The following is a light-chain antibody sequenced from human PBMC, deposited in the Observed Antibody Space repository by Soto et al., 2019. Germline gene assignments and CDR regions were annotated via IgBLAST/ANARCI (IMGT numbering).Light chain of an antibody. CDR1: QSVSSN. V-gene: IGKV3-15*01. CDR3: RQYNNWTPIT. CDR2: GAS. J-gene: IGKJ3*01. Sequence: EIELTQSPGTLSLSPGERATLSCRASQSVSSNLAWYQQKPGQAPRLLIYGASTRATGIPARFSASGSGTEFTLTIISLLSADFAVTYFRQYNNWTPITFGQGTIVDIK.